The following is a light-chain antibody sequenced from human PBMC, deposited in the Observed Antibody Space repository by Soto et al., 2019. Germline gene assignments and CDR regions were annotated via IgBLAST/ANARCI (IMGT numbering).Light chain of an antibody. CDR2: DVT. CDR3: SSYTSSSINWL. V-gene: IGLV2-14*03. CDR1: SSDVGGYNY. Sequence: QSVLTQPASMSGSPGQSITISCTGTSSDVGGYNYVSWYQQHPGKAPKLMIYDVTNRPSGVSDRFSGSKSGNTASLSISGLQAEDEADYYCSSYTSSSINWLFGGGTKVTVL. J-gene: IGLJ3*02.